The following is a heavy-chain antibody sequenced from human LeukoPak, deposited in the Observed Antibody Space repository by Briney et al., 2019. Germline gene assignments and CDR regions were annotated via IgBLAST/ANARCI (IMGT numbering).Heavy chain of an antibody. J-gene: IGHJ4*02. CDR2: ISGSGVTT. V-gene: IGHV3-23*01. Sequence: GGSLRLSCAASGFTFSSYAMTWVRQAPGKGLEWVSGISGSGVTTYYADSVKGRFTISRDNSKNTLYLQMNSLRAEDTAVYYCAKGIAAASDYWGQGILVTVSS. CDR3: AKGIAAASDY. D-gene: IGHD6-13*01. CDR1: GFTFSSYA.